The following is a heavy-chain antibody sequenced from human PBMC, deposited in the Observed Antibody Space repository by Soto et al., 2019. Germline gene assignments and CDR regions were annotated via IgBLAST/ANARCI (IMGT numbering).Heavy chain of an antibody. J-gene: IGHJ4*02. Sequence: QVQLVESGGGVVQPGRSLRLSCAASGFTFSSYAMHWVRQAPGKGLEWVAVISYDGSNKYYADSVKGRFTISRDNSKNTLYLQMNSLRAEDTAVYYCARGQGYSRVANTFDYWGQGTLVTVSS. CDR1: GFTFSSYA. CDR2: ISYDGSNK. V-gene: IGHV3-30-3*01. D-gene: IGHD5-12*01. CDR3: ARGQGYSRVANTFDY.